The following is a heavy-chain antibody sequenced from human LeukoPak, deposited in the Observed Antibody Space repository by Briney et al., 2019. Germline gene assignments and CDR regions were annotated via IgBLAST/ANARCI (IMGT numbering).Heavy chain of an antibody. D-gene: IGHD6-13*01. CDR2: IYTSGST. CDR3: ATQLVRDDAFDI. Sequence: SETLSLTCTVSGGSISSGSHYWSWIRQPAGKGLEWIGRIYTSGSTNYNPSLKSRVTISVDTSKNQFSLKLSSVTAADTAVYYCATQLVRDDAFDIWGQGTMVTVSS. V-gene: IGHV4-61*02. CDR1: GGSISSGSHY. J-gene: IGHJ3*02.